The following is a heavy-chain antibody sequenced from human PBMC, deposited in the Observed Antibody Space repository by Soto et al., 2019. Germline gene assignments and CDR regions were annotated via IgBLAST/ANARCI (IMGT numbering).Heavy chain of an antibody. CDR2: ISTTETT. D-gene: IGHD2-21*01. Sequence: KSSETLSLTCTVSGGSISSYYWSWIRQPAGKGLEWIGRISTTETTNYNPSLKSRVSMSLDTSKSQVSLKLSSVTAADTAVYYCARGRGEFDAWGQGTPVTVSS. J-gene: IGHJ5*02. CDR1: GGSISSYY. CDR3: ARGRGEFDA. V-gene: IGHV4-4*07.